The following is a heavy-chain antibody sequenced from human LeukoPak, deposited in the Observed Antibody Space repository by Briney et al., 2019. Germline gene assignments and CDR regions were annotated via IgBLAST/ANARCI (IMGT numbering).Heavy chain of an antibody. D-gene: IGHD2-15*01. J-gene: IGHJ4*02. CDR1: GGSISSSSYY. CDR2: IYYSGST. V-gene: IGHV4-39*01. Sequence: TSETLSLTCTVSGGSISSSSYYWGWIRQPPGKGLEWIGSIYYSGSTYYNPSLKSRVTISVDTSKNQFSLKLSSVTAADTAVYYCARRPSRYCSGGSCYSTYYFDYWGQGTLVTVSS. CDR3: ARRPSRYCSGGSCYSTYYFDY.